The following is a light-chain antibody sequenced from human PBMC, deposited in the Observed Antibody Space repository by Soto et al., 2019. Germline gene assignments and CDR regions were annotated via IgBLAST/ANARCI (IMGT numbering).Light chain of an antibody. Sequence: EIVLTQSPGTLSLSPGERATLSCRASQSLSSNYLAWYQQKPGQPPRLLIYGASSRATGIPDRFSGSGSGTDFTLTISRLEPEDFAVYYCQQYGSSALFTFGPGTKVDIK. CDR2: GAS. CDR1: QSLSSNY. J-gene: IGKJ3*01. V-gene: IGKV3-20*01. CDR3: QQYGSSALFT.